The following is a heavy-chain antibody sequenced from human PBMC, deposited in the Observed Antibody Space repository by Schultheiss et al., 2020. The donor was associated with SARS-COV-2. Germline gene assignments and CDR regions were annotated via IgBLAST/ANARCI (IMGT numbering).Heavy chain of an antibody. CDR1: GGTFSSYA. Sequence: ASVKVSCKASGGTFSSYAISWVRQAPGQGLEWMGWISAYNGNTNYAQKLQGRVTMTTDTSTSTAYMELRSLRSDDTAVYYCARALSAGTEFDYWGQGTMVTVSS. D-gene: IGHD1-1*01. CDR3: ARALSAGTEFDY. V-gene: IGHV1-18*01. J-gene: IGHJ4*03. CDR2: ISAYNGNT.